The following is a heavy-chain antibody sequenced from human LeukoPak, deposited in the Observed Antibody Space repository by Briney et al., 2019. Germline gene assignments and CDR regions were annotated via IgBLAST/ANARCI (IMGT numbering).Heavy chain of an antibody. CDR2: IRYDGSNT. CDR3: ATTKDTSSWYGSLGY. J-gene: IGHJ4*02. CDR1: GFTFSSYG. V-gene: IGHV3-30*02. Sequence: PGGSLRLSCAASGFTFSSYGMHWVRQAPGKGLEWVAFIRYDGSNTYYADSVKGRFTISRDNSKNTLYLQMNSLRAEDTAVYCCATTKDTSSWYGSLGYWGQGTLVTVSS. D-gene: IGHD6-13*01.